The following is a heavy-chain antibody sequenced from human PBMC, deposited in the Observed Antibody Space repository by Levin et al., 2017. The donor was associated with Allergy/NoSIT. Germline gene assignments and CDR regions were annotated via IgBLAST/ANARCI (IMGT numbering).Heavy chain of an antibody. Sequence: VASVKVSCKVSGYTLIELSMHWVRQAPGNGLEWMGGFDPADRETVYAQKFQGRVTMTEDTSTGTAYMDLSSLRSEDTAVYYCASSGSGSYYNLHYWGQGTLVTVSS. CDR3: ASSGSGSYYNLHY. CDR1: GYTLIELS. V-gene: IGHV1-24*01. J-gene: IGHJ4*02. D-gene: IGHD3-10*01. CDR2: FDPADRET.